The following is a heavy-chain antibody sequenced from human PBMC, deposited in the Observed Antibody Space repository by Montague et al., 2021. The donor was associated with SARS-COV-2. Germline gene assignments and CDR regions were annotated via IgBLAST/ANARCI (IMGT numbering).Heavy chain of an antibody. Sequence: SETLSLTCAVYGGSFSDYYWSWIRQPPGKGLEWIGEINHSGSTNYNPSLKSRVTMSVDTSKNQFSLKLSSVTAADTAVYYCARGLDYYDFWSGYYPAYWYFDLWGRGTLVTVSS. CDR3: ARGLDYYDFWSGYYPAYWYFDL. D-gene: IGHD3-3*01. CDR2: INHSGST. V-gene: IGHV4-34*01. CDR1: GGSFSDYY. J-gene: IGHJ2*01.